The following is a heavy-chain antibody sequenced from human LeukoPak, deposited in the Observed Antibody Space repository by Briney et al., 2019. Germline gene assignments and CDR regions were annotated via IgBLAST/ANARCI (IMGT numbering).Heavy chain of an antibody. J-gene: IGHJ4*02. V-gene: IGHV6-1*01. D-gene: IGHD2-21*02. Sequence: SQTLSLTCAISGDSVSSNSATWNWIRQSPPRGLEWLGRTYYRSKWYNEYAPSVKGRIAFNPDTSKNQFSLQLDSVTPEDTAVYYCARALPRYFDYWGQGTLVAVSS. CDR2: TYYRSKWYN. CDR3: ARALPRYFDY. CDR1: GDSVSSNSAT.